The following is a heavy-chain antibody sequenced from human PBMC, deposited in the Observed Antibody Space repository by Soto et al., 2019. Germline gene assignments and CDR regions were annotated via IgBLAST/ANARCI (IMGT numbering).Heavy chain of an antibody. CDR2: VNTDGSST. CDR3: ARSGKTVSRLLEHYYGMDV. J-gene: IGHJ6*02. V-gene: IGHV3-74*01. CDR1: GFTFSRHW. Sequence: EEQLMESGGGLVQPGGSLRLSCAASGFTFSRHWMHWVRQAPGKGLVWVSRVNTDGSSTSSADSVKGRFTTSRDNVKNTLFLQMDSLRDEDTAVYYCARSGKTVSRLLEHYYGMDVWGQGTTVTVSS. D-gene: IGHD1-26*01.